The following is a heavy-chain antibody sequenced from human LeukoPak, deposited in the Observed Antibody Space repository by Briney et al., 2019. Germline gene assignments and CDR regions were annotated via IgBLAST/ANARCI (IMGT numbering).Heavy chain of an antibody. CDR2: ISYDGSNK. D-gene: IGHD5-12*01. J-gene: IGHJ5*02. CDR3: AKASWIP. Sequence: GGSLRLSCSASGITFSTYWMSWVRQAPGKGLEWVAVISYDGSNKYYADSVKGRFTISRDNSKNTLYLQMNSLRAEDTAVYYCAKASWIPWGQGTLVTVSS. V-gene: IGHV3-30*18. CDR1: GITFSTYW.